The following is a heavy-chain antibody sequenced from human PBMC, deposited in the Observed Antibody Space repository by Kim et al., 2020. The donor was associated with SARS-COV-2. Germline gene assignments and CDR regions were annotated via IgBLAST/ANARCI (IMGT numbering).Heavy chain of an antibody. D-gene: IGHD1-26*01. J-gene: IGHJ4*02. CDR3: STEWSYYVLPDY. V-gene: IGHV3-15*01. CDR1: GFTFNNAW. CDR2: IKTKTDGGTT. Sequence: GGSLRLSCAVSGFTFNNAWMSWVRQAPGKGLEWVALIKTKTDGGTTDYAAPVKGRFTISRDDSKNTLYLQMNSLITADTAVYFCSTEWSYYVLPDYWGQGTRVTVSS.